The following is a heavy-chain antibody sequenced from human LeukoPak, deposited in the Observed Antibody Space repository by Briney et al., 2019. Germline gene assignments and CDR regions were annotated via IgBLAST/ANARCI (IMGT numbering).Heavy chain of an antibody. CDR3: AKNYEGSGYYPYYFDH. Sequence: PGGSLRLSCAASGFSFSNYAMSWVRQAPGKGLECVSGISGSGGTTYYADSVKGRFTISRDNSKNTLYLQMNSLRAEDTAVYYCAKNYEGSGYYPYYFDHWGQGTLVTVSS. CDR1: GFSFSNYA. J-gene: IGHJ4*02. V-gene: IGHV3-23*01. CDR2: ISGSGGTT. D-gene: IGHD3-22*01.